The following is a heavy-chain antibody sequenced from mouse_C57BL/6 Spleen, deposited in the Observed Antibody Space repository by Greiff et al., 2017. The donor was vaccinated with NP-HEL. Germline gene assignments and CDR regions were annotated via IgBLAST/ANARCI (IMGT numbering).Heavy chain of an antibody. Sequence: EVKLVESEGGLVQPGSSMKLSCTASGFTFSDYYMAWVRQVPEKGLEWVANINYDGSSTYYLDSLKSRFIISRDNAKNILYLQMSSLKSEDTATYYCARDRDPSYYYGHWYFDVWGTGTTVTVSS. V-gene: IGHV5-16*01. CDR2: INYDGSST. J-gene: IGHJ1*03. D-gene: IGHD1-1*01. CDR1: GFTFSDYY. CDR3: ARDRDPSYYYGHWYFDV.